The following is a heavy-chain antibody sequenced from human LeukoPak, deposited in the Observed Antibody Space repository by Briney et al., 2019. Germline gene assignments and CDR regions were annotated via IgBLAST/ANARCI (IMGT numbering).Heavy chain of an antibody. Sequence: SETLSLTCTVSGGSISSYYWSWIRQPPGKGLEWIGYIYYGGSTNYNPSLKSRVTISVDTSKNQFSLKLGSGTAADTAVYYCARTSGSYFYYYGMDVWGQGTTVTVSS. V-gene: IGHV4-59*01. J-gene: IGHJ6*02. CDR3: ARTSGSYFYYYGMDV. CDR1: GGSISSYY. CDR2: IYYGGST. D-gene: IGHD1-26*01.